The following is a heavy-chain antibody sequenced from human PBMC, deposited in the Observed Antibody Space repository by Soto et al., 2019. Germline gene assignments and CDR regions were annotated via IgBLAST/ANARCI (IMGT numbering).Heavy chain of an antibody. CDR3: ARLGESGNYHPAGY. CDR2: LIPMLGAA. Sequence: QVQLVQSGAEVRKPGSSVKVSCKASGGTFNSYAVSWVRQAPGQGLEWVGGLIPMLGAANYAQKFRGRVTISADDSTRVAYLEVSSLRSEDTAVYYCARLGESGNYHPAGYWGQGTLVTVSS. CDR1: GGTFNSYA. D-gene: IGHD3-16*01. V-gene: IGHV1-69*01. J-gene: IGHJ4*02.